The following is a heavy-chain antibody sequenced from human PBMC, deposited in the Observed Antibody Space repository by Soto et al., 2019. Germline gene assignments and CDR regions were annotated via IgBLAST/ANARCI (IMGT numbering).Heavy chain of an antibody. V-gene: IGHV4-34*01. Sequence: SETLSLTCAFYGVSFSGYYWSWIRQPPGKGLEWIGEINHSGSTNYNPSLKSRVTISVDTSKNQFSLKLSSVTAADTAVYYCARVGFNWNDDYYGMDVWGQGTTVTVSS. CDR1: GVSFSGYY. CDR2: INHSGST. D-gene: IGHD1-20*01. CDR3: ARVGFNWNDDYYGMDV. J-gene: IGHJ6*02.